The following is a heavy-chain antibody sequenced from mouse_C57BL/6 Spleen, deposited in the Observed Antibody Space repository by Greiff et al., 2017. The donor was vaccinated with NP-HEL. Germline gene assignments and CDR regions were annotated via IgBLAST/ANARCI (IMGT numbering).Heavy chain of an antibody. CDR2: INPSTGGT. Sequence: EVKLVESGPELVKPGAPVKISCKASGFLFTGYYMNWVKQSPEKSLEWIGEINPSTGGTTHNQKFKANATLTVDKSSSTAYMQLKRLVSEDSAVYYCARWPSVYHDEAMNYWGEGASRAVSS. V-gene: IGHV1-42*01. J-gene: IGHJ4*01. CDR1: GFLFTGYY. CDR3: ARWPSVYHDEAMNY.